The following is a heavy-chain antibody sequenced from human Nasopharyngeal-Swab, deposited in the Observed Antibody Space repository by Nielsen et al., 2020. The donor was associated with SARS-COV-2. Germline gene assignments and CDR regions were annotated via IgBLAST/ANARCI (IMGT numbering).Heavy chain of an antibody. Sequence: WIRQSPGKGLEWVSYISSSGRTRYYADSVKGRFTISRDNAKNSLYLQMTSLRAEDTAVYYCARDFCSSASCYDYWGQGTLVTVSS. D-gene: IGHD2-2*01. V-gene: IGHV3-48*03. CDR2: ISSSGRTR. CDR3: ARDFCSSASCYDY. J-gene: IGHJ4*02.